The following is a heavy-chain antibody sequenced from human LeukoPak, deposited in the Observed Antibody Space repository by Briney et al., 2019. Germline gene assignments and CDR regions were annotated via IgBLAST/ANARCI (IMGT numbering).Heavy chain of an antibody. CDR3: ARLPGDAFDI. CDR1: GGSIGSGGYY. V-gene: IGHV4-30-2*01. CDR2: IYHSGST. Sequence: SQTLSLTCTVSGGSIGSGGYYWSWIRQPPGKGLEWIGYIYHSGSTYYNPSLKSRVTISVDRSKNQFSLKLSSVTAADTAVYYCARLPGDAFDIWGQGTMVTVSS. J-gene: IGHJ3*02.